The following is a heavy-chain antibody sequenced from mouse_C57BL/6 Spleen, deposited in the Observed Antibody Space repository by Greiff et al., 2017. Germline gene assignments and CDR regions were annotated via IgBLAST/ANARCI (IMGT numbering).Heavy chain of an antibody. CDR1: GYTFTSYW. V-gene: IGHV1-59*01. Sequence: QVQLKQPGAELVRPGTSVKLSCKASGYTFTSYWMHWVKQRPGQGLEWIGVIDPSDSYTNYNQKFKGKATLTVDTSSSTAYMQLSSLTSEDSAVYYCAKKGYYGSSYYFDYWGQGTTLTGSS. D-gene: IGHD1-1*01. J-gene: IGHJ2*01. CDR3: AKKGYYGSSYYFDY. CDR2: IDPSDSYT.